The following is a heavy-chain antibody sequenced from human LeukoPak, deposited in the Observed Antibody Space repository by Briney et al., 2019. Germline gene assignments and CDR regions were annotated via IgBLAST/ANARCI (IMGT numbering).Heavy chain of an antibody. J-gene: IGHJ4*02. D-gene: IGHD3-22*01. CDR2: ISSSSSTI. CDR1: GFTFSSYS. CDR3: ARVFWETVNTGYYSDF. V-gene: IGHV3-48*04. Sequence: GGSLRLSCAASGFTFSSYSMNWVRQAPGKGLEWVSYISSSSSTIYYADSVKGRFTISRDNAKNSLYLQMNSLRAEDTAVYYCARVFWETVNTGYYSDFWGQGTLVTVSS.